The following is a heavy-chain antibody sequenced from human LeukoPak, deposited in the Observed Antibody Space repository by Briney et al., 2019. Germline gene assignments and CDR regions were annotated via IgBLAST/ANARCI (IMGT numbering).Heavy chain of an antibody. D-gene: IGHD6-19*01. CDR1: GFTFSSYW. Sequence: GSLRLSCAASGFTFSSYWMSWVRQAPGKGLEWVANIKQDGSEKYYVDSVKGRFTISRDNAKNSLYLQMNSLRAEDTAVYYRARVSKKQWLVGYYFDYWGQGTLVTVSS. CDR3: ARVSKKQWLVGYYFDY. V-gene: IGHV3-7*01. CDR2: IKQDGSEK. J-gene: IGHJ4*02.